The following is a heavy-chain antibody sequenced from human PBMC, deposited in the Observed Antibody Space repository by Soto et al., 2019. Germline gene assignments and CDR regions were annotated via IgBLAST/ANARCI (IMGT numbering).Heavy chain of an antibody. Sequence: ASVKVSCKASGYTLTSYGISWLRQAPGQGLEWMGWISAHNGNTNYAHKIKGRVTKTTDTSTSTAYMERRSLRSDDKAGYYCARPHKPSGRYVAGPAAIEQAFGIWG. D-gene: IGHD2-2*01. V-gene: IGHV1-18*04. J-gene: IGHJ3*02. CDR1: GYTLTSYG. CDR2: ISAHNGNT. CDR3: ARPHKPSGRYVAGPAAIEQAFGI.